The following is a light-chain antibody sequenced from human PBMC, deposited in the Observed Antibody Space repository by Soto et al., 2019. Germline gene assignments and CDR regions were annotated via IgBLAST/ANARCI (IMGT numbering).Light chain of an antibody. Sequence: AIRMTQSPSSLSASTGDRVTITCRASQGISSYLAWYQQKPGKAPKLLIYAASTLQSGVPSRFSGSGSGTDFTLTISCLQSEDFATYYCQQYYSYPPAITFGQGTRLVIK. CDR3: QQYYSYPPAIT. V-gene: IGKV1-8*01. CDR2: AAS. J-gene: IGKJ5*01. CDR1: QGISSY.